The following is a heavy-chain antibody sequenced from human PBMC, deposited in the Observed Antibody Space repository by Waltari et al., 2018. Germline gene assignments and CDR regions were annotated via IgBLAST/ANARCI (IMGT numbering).Heavy chain of an antibody. J-gene: IGHJ4*02. D-gene: IGHD3-3*01. CDR2: ISSSSSYI. Sequence: EVQLVASGGGLVKPGGSLRLSCAAPGFTFSSYSMIWFRQPPGKGREWVSSISSSSSYIYYADSVKGRFTISRDNAKNSLYLQMNSLRAEDTAVYYCARTAQIFGVDTGDYWGQGTLVTVSS. V-gene: IGHV3-21*01. CDR1: GFTFSSYS. CDR3: ARTAQIFGVDTGDY.